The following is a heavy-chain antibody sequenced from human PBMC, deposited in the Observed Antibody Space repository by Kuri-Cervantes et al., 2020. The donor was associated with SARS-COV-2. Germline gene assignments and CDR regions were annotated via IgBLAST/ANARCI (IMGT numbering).Heavy chain of an antibody. CDR1: GGSLTITNW. CDR3: ASFGAHLGLRYFDNPPYSFDY. V-gene: IGHV4-4*02. D-gene: IGHD3-9*01. J-gene: IGHJ4*02. Sequence: SCAVSGGSLTITNWWSWVRQPPGKGLEWIGEIHHSGDTSYNSSLKSRVTISLDKSKNQFSLKLNSVTAADTAVYYCASFGAHLGLRYFDNPPYSFDYWGQGTLVTVSS. CDR2: IHHSGDT.